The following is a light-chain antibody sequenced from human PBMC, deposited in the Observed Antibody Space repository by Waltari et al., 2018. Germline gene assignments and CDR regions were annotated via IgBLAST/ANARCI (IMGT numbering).Light chain of an antibody. CDR2: DVS. Sequence: DIQMTQSPSSLSASVGDRVTITCQASHEISNFLNWYQQKQGKAPELLIYDVSNLQPGVPSRFTGSGIGTHFTFTISSLQPEDIATYFCQQYDDVGVTFGPGTKVNI. J-gene: IGKJ3*01. CDR3: QQYDDVGVT. V-gene: IGKV1-33*01. CDR1: HEISNF.